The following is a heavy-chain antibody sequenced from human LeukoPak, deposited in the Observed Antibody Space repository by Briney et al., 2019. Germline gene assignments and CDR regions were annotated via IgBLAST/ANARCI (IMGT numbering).Heavy chain of an antibody. Sequence: GGSLRLSCAASGFTFSSYGMHWVRPAPGKGREWVAVIWYDGSNKYYADSVKGRFTISRDNSKNTLYLQMNSLRAEETAVYYCARAGTMVVVGHDAFDSWGQGTMVTASS. D-gene: IGHD3-22*01. CDR2: IWYDGSNK. CDR1: GFTFSSYG. CDR3: ARAGTMVVVGHDAFDS. V-gene: IGHV3-33*08. J-gene: IGHJ3*02.